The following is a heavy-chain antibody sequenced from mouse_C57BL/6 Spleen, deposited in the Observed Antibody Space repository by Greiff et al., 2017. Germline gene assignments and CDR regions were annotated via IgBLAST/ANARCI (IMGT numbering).Heavy chain of an antibody. V-gene: IGHV1-74*01. CDR2: IHPSDGDT. CDR1: GYTFTSYW. Sequence: QVQLQQPGAELVKPGASVKVSCKASGYTFTSYWMHWVKQRPGQGLEWIGRIHPSDGDTNYNQKFKGKATLTVDKSSSTAYMQLSSLTSEDSAVYYCAIVYDGYYRGSWGQGTTLTVSS. J-gene: IGHJ2*01. D-gene: IGHD2-3*01. CDR3: AIVYDGYYRGS.